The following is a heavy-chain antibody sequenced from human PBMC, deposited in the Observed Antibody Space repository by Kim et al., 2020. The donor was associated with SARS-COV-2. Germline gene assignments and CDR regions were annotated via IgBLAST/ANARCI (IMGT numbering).Heavy chain of an antibody. CDR2: IWYDGSNK. CDR1: GFTFSSYG. D-gene: IGHD3-9*01. Sequence: GGSLRLSCAASGFTFSSYGMHWVRQAPGKGLEWVAVIWYDGSNKYYADSVKGRFTISRDNSKNTLYLQMNSLRAEDTAVYYCARDKGPVVLRYFDWLENWFYPWGQGTLVTVSS. CDR3: ARDKGPVVLRYFDWLENWFYP. V-gene: IGHV3-33*01. J-gene: IGHJ5*02.